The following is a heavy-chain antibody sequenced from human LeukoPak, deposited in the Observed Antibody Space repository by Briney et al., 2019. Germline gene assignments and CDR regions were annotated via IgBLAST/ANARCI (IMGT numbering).Heavy chain of an antibody. Sequence: SETLSLTCTVSGGSIGSYYWSWIRQPPGKGLEWIGYIYYSGSTNYNPSLKSRVTISVDTSKNQFSLKLSSVTAADTAVYYCARSYCSGGSCYSTSFDYWGQGTLVTVSS. V-gene: IGHV4-59*01. D-gene: IGHD2-15*01. J-gene: IGHJ4*02. CDR3: ARSYCSGGSCYSTSFDY. CDR1: GGSIGSYY. CDR2: IYYSGST.